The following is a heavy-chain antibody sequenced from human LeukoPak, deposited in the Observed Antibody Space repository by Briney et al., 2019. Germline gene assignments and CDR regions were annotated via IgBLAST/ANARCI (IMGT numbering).Heavy chain of an antibody. CDR1: GFTFSDYY. CDR3: ATNDYSVLYFDS. Sequence: GGSLRLSCAASGFTFSDYYMSWIRQAPGKGLEWVSSISSSSSYIYYADSVKGRFTISRDNAKNSLYLQMNSLRAEDTAVYYCATNDYSVLYFDSWGQGTLVTVSS. D-gene: IGHD4-11*01. V-gene: IGHV3-11*06. CDR2: ISSSSSYI. J-gene: IGHJ4*02.